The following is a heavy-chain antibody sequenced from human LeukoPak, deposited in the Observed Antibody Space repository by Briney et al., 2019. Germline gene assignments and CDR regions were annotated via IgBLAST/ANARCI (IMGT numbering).Heavy chain of an antibody. CDR3: ARGSAWERGSYDY. V-gene: IGHV3-7*05. D-gene: IGHD1-26*01. Sequence: GGSLRLSCAASGFPFRSYWMKWVRQAPGKGLEWVANIKEDGSKKYYVDSVKGRFTISRDNAENSLYLQMNSLRVEDTAVYYCARGSAWERGSYDYWGQGTLVTVSS. CDR2: IKEDGSKK. J-gene: IGHJ4*02. CDR1: GFPFRSYW.